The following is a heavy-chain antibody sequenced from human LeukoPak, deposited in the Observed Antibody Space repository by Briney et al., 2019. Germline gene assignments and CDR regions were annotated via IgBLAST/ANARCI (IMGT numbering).Heavy chain of an antibody. CDR3: GTGTSFFADY. CDR2: IYTSGST. CDR1: GGSISSYY. D-gene: IGHD1-7*01. J-gene: IGHJ4*02. V-gene: IGHV4-4*09. Sequence: SETLSPTCTVSGGSISSYYWSWIRQPPGKGLEWIGYIYTSGSTNYNPSLKSRVTISVDTSKNQFSLKLSSVTAAATAVYYCGTGTSFFADYWGQGTLVTVSS.